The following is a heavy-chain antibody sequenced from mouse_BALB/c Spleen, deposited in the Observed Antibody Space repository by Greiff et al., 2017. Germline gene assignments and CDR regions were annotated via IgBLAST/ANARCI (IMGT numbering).Heavy chain of an antibody. V-gene: IGHV5-6*01. CDR3: ARHDYYGSSWYFDV. J-gene: IGHJ1*01. D-gene: IGHD1-1*01. CDR1: GFTFSSYG. CDR2: ISSGGSYT. Sequence: VQLKESGGDLVKPGGSLKLSCAASGFTFSSYGMSWVRQTPDKRLEWVATISSGGSYTYYPDSVKGRFTISRDNAKNTLYLQMSSLKSEDTAMYYCARHDYYGSSWYFDVWGAGTTVTVSS.